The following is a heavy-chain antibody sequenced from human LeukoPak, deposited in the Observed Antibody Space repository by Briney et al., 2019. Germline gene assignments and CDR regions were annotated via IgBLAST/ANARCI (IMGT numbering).Heavy chain of an antibody. V-gene: IGHV3-11*01. Sequence: PGGSLRLSCAASGFTFSDYYMSWIRQAPGKGLEWVSYISSSGSTIYYADSVKGRFTISRDNAKNSLYLQMNSLRAEDTAVYYCARDRIDSSGYLTNFFDYWGQGTLVTVSS. D-gene: IGHD3-22*01. CDR1: GFTFSDYY. CDR3: ARDRIDSSGYLTNFFDY. J-gene: IGHJ4*02. CDR2: ISSSGSTI.